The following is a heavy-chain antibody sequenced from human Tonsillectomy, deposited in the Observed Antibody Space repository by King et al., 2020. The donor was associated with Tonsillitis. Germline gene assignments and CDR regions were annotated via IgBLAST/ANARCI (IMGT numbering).Heavy chain of an antibody. CDR3: ASGNVLLWFGEFIDSNYFDY. CDR1: GGSISSANYY. D-gene: IGHD3-10*01. CDR2: IYASGST. Sequence: VQLQESGPGLVKPSQTLSLTCTVSGGSISSANYYWSWIRQPAGKGLEWIGRIYASGSTNYNPSLKSRVTMTVDTSKNQFSLKLSSVTAADTAVYYCASGNVLLWFGEFIDSNYFDYWGQGTLVTVSS. J-gene: IGHJ4*02. V-gene: IGHV4-61*02.